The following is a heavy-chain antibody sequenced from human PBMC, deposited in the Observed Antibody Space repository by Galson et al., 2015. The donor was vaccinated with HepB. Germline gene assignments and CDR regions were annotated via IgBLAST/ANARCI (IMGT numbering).Heavy chain of an antibody. CDR2: ISHSSSSI. D-gene: IGHD3-16*01. Sequence: SLRLSCAASGFTFSTYSMNWVRLVPGKGLQWISYISHSSSSIYYTDSVEGRFTVSRDNARNSLYLQMNSLRDEDTAVYYCARNGGRGRSGDYWGPGTLVAVSS. CDR3: ARNGGRGRSGDY. CDR1: GFTFSTYS. J-gene: IGHJ4*02. V-gene: IGHV3-48*02.